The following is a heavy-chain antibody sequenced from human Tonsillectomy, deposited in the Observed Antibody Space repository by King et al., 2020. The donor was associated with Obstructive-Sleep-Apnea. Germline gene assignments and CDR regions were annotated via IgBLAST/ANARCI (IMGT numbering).Heavy chain of an antibody. J-gene: IGHJ4*02. D-gene: IGHD2-15*01. Sequence: PLQESGPGLVKPSLTLPLTCTVSGGSISSGGYYWSWIRPHPGKGLEWIGYIYYTGNTYYKPSLKSRVTISVDTSKNQFSLNMNSVTAADTALYYCARGSCGGGSCYYFDFWGQGTLVTVSS. V-gene: IGHV4-31*03. CDR1: GGSISSGGYY. CDR3: ARGSCGGGSCYYFDF. CDR2: IYYTGNT.